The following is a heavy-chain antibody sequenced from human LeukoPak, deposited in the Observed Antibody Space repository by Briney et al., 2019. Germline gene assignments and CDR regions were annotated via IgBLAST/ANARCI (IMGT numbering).Heavy chain of an antibody. J-gene: IGHJ4*02. CDR2: IIPIFGTA. CDR3: AREHSSSWYTTHFDY. V-gene: IGHV1-69*13. CDR1: GGTFSSYA. Sequence: SVKVSCKASGGTFSSYAISWVRQAPGQGLEWIGGIIPIFGTANYAQKFQGRVTIAADESTSTAYMELSSLRSEDTAVYYCAREHSSSWYTTHFDYWGQGTLVTVSS. D-gene: IGHD6-13*01.